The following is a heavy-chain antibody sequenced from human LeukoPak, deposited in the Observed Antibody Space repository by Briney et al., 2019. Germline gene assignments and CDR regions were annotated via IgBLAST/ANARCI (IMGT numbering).Heavy chain of an antibody. V-gene: IGHV4-4*07. CDR3: ARDGSGYYHYFDY. D-gene: IGHD3-22*01. Sequence: SETLSLTCTVSGGSISSYYWSWVRQPAGKGLEWIGRIYTSGSTNYNPSLKSRVTISVDKSKNQFSLKLSSVTAADTAVYYCARDGSGYYHYFDYWGQGTLVTVSS. J-gene: IGHJ4*02. CDR2: IYTSGST. CDR1: GGSISSYY.